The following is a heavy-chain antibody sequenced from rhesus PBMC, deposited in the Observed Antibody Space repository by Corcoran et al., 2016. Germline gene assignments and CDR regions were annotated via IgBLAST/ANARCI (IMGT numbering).Heavy chain of an antibody. CDR2: ISGSIGST. D-gene: IGHD1-7*02. Sequence: QVQLQESGPGLVKPSETLSLTCAVSRGSVSSSNWWSWLRQPPGTGLEWIGYISGSIGSTYYTPSLKSRVTSSTATTKHQCSLKLSSGTAADTAVYYCARARYNWNDYCDYWGQGVLVTVSS. J-gene: IGHJ4*01. CDR1: RGSVSSSNW. V-gene: IGHV4-65*01. CDR3: ARARYNWNDYCDY.